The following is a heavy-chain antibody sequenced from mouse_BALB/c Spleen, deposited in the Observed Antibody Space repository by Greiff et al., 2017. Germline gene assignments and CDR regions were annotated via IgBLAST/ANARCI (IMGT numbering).Heavy chain of an antibody. J-gene: IGHJ2*01. CDR3: AKEGPYGYDGYYFDY. Sequence: VKLVESGPGLVAPSQSLSITCTVSGFSLTDYGVSWIRQPPGKGLEWLGVIWGGGSTYYNSALKSRLSISKDNSKSQVFLKMNSLQTDDTAMYYCAKEGPYGYDGYYFDYWGQGTTLTVSS. CDR1: GFSLTDYG. D-gene: IGHD2-2*01. V-gene: IGHV2-6-5*01. CDR2: IWGGGST.